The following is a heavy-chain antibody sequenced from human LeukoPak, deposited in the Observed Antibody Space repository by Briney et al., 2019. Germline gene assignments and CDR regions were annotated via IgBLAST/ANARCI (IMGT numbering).Heavy chain of an antibody. CDR1: GYTFTSYD. J-gene: IGHJ6*02. Sequence: ASVKVSCKASGYTFTSYDINWVRQATGQGLEWMGWMNPNSGNTGYAQKFQGRVTITRNTSISTAYMELGSLRSEDTAVYYCARGPAIYLKYYYYGMDVWGQGTTVTVSS. CDR2: MNPNSGNT. D-gene: IGHD3-3*01. CDR3: ARGPAIYLKYYYYGMDV. V-gene: IGHV1-8*03.